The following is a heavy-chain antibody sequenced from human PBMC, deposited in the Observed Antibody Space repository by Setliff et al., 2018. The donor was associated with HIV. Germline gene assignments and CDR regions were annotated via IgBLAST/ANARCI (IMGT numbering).Heavy chain of an antibody. J-gene: IGHJ4*02. Sequence: PGGSLRLSCAASGITVNNAWLNWVRQAPGKGLEWVSYISSSGSTVDYADSVQGRFTFSRVNAKNSLYLQMNSLRAEDTAVYYCARGYTYGSFDFWGRGTLVTVSS. D-gene: IGHD5-18*01. CDR1: GITVNNAW. CDR3: ARGYTYGSFDF. V-gene: IGHV3-48*04. CDR2: ISSSGSTV.